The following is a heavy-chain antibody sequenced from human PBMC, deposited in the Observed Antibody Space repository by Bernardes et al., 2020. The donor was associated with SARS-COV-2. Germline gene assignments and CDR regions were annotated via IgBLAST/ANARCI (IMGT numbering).Heavy chain of an antibody. V-gene: IGHV1-18*01. D-gene: IGHD6-19*01. CDR1: GYTFTTYG. Sequence: ASVKVSCKASGYTFTTYGISWVRQAPGQGPEWMGWISPYNGNTDYAQKLQGRVTMTTDTSTSTDYMELRSLRSDDTAVYYCAKGYSSGFDAFDIWGQGTVVTVSS. J-gene: IGHJ3*02. CDR2: ISPYNGNT. CDR3: AKGYSSGFDAFDI.